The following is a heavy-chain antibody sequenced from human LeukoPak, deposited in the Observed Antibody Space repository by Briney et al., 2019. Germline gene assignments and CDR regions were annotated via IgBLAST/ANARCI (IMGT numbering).Heavy chain of an antibody. CDR3: ARDYDDNSRCFGY. V-gene: IGHV1-18*01. D-gene: IGHD4-23*01. CDR2: SSAYNGHT. J-gene: IGHJ4*02. Sequence: ASVKVSCKASGYTLTSYGINWVRQAPGQGLEWMGWSSAYNGHTNYAQKFQGRITMTTDTSTRTAYMELRSLRSDDTAMYFCARDYDDNSRCFGYWGQGTLVTVSS. CDR1: GYTLTSYG.